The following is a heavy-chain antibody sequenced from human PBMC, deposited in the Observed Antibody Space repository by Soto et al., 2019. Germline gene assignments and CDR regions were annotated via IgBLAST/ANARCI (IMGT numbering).Heavy chain of an antibody. J-gene: IGHJ5*01. CDR1: GFTFSNYA. CDR2: IGGRGTSS. V-gene: IGHV3-23*01. CDR3: AKSRYADSSGDYYDS. Sequence: LRLSCAASGFTFSNYAMSWVRQAPGKGLEWVSGIGGRGTSSYYADSVKGRFAISRDNSYNTLFLQLHSLRAEDTAVYYCAKSRYADSSGDYYDSWGQGTRVTVSS. D-gene: IGHD3-22*01.